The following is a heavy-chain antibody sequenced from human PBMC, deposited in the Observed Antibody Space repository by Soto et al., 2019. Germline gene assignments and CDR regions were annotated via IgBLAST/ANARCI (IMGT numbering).Heavy chain of an antibody. CDR2: ATPGGQIA. J-gene: IGHJ6*02. Sequence: VPLVQSGAEVRKPGASVKVSCRASGYAVTTFYLHWVRQAPGQGLEWMGLATPGGQIATYAQTFEGRVSMTADIFTSTAYMEISSVTSEDTAVYYCARGYYGSRYGMAVWGQGPAVIVSS. CDR3: ARGYYGSRYGMAV. V-gene: IGHV1-46*01. D-gene: IGHD3-16*01. CDR1: GYAVTTFY.